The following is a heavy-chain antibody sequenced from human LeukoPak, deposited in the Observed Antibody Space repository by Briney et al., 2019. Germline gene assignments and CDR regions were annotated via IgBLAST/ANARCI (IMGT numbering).Heavy chain of an antibody. CDR3: ARPSIVGATTSFDI. J-gene: IGHJ3*02. Sequence: SETLSLTCTVPGGSISSSSYYWGWIRQPPGKGLEWIGSIYYSGSTYYNPSLKSRVTISVDTSKNQFSLKLSSVTAADTAVYYCARPSIVGATTSFDIWGQGTMVTVSS. CDR2: IYYSGST. D-gene: IGHD1-26*01. V-gene: IGHV4-39*01. CDR1: GGSISSSSYY.